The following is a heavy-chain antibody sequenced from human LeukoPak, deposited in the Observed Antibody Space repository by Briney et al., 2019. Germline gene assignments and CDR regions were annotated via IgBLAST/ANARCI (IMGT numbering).Heavy chain of an antibody. Sequence: PSETLSLTCTVSGGSISSSSYYWGWIRQPPGKGLEWIGSINYSGSTYYNPSLKSRVTISVDTSKNQFSLKLSSVTAADTAVYYCASQPRVAATSPGVDYWGQGTLVTVSS. CDR2: INYSGST. D-gene: IGHD2-15*01. CDR3: ASQPRVAATSPGVDY. J-gene: IGHJ4*02. V-gene: IGHV4-39*01. CDR1: GGSISSSSYY.